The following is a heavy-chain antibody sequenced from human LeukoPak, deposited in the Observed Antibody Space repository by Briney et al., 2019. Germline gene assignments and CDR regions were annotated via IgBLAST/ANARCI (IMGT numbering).Heavy chain of an antibody. V-gene: IGHV3-74*01. CDR3: ARVRSSSWYDY. J-gene: IGHJ4*02. CDR2: ISSDGITT. Sequence: GGSLRLSSAPSGFTFSTSWMHWVRQAPGERLVWVSRISSDGITTTYADSVKGRFTISRDNAKNTLYLQMNSLRVEDTAVYYCARVRSSSWYDYWGQGALVTVSS. CDR1: GFTFSTSW. D-gene: IGHD6-13*01.